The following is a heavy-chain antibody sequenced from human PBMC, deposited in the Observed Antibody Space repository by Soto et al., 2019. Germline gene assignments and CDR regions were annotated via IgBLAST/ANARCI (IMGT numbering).Heavy chain of an antibody. CDR1: GYTSSGDY. V-gene: IGHV1-2*02. CDR2: INPNSGDT. D-gene: IGHD3-3*01. J-gene: IGHJ4*02. Sequence: GASVKVSCKASGYTSSGDYMHWGRQAPGQGFEWMGWINPNSGDTNYAQKFQGRVTMTRDTSISTVYMDLSRLRSDDTAVYYCARDSVLRFVEWLFNYWGQGTLVTVSS. CDR3: ARDSVLRFVEWLFNY.